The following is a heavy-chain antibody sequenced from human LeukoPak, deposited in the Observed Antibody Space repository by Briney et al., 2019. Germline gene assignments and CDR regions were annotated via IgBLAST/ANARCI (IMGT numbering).Heavy chain of an antibody. Sequence: GASVKVSCKASGYAFTGYYMHWVRQAPGQGLEWMGWINSDTGVTEYAQKFQGRVTMTADTSITTGYLELSSLKSDDTAVYYCTRLGYPGAFDIWGQGTMVTVSS. CDR2: INSDTGVT. J-gene: IGHJ3*02. D-gene: IGHD5-12*01. CDR1: GYAFTGYY. CDR3: TRLGYPGAFDI. V-gene: IGHV1-2*02.